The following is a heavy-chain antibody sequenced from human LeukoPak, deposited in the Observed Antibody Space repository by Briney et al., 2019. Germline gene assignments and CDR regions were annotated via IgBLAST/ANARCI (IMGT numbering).Heavy chain of an antibody. CDR1: GGSFSGYY. CDR3: ARGEYSSGWYSY. D-gene: IGHD6-19*01. V-gene: IGHV4-34*01. Sequence: SETLSLTCAVYGGSFSGYYWSWIRQPPGKGLEWIGEINHSGSTNYNPSLKSRVTIPVDTSKNQFSLKLSSVTAADTAVYYCARGEYSSGWYSYWGQGTLVTVSS. J-gene: IGHJ4*02. CDR2: INHSGST.